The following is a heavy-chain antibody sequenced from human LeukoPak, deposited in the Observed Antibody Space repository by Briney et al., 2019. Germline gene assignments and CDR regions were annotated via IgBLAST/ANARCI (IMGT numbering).Heavy chain of an antibody. V-gene: IGHV3-7*03. J-gene: IGHJ5*02. CDR3: ARDNSVRDEAWWFNP. Sequence: GGSLRLSCAASGFTFSNYAMSWVRQAPGKGLEWVANIKKDGSEKYYVDSVKGRFTISRDNAKNSLYLQMNSLRAEDTAVYYCARDNSVRDEAWWFNPWGQGTLVTVSS. D-gene: IGHD5-24*01. CDR1: GFTFSNYA. CDR2: IKKDGSEK.